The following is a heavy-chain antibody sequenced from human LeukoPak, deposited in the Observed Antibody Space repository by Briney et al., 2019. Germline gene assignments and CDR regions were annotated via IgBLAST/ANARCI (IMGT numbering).Heavy chain of an antibody. Sequence: KPGGSLRLSCAASGFTVSSNYMSWVRRAPGKGLEWVGRIKSKTDGGTTDYAAPVKGRFTISRDDSKNTLYLQMNSLKTEDTAVYYCTTDRVITTHLLFDIWGQGTMVTVSS. V-gene: IGHV3-15*01. CDR2: IKSKTDGGTT. J-gene: IGHJ3*02. CDR1: GFTVSSNY. D-gene: IGHD3-3*01. CDR3: TTDRVITTHLLFDI.